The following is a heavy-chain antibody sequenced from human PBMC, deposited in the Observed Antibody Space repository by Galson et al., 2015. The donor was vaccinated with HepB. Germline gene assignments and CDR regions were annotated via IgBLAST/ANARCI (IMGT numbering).Heavy chain of an antibody. D-gene: IGHD2-15*01. V-gene: IGHV4-34*01. CDR2: IKDSGIT. Sequence: QVQLQESGPGLVKPSETLSLTCGVNGGSFSGYYWSWIRQPPGRGLEWIGEIKDSGITNYNPSLRGRVTISKDTSKTQFSLGLNSVTAADTAVYYCTRGWSGVVAASWGQGTLVTVSS. CDR1: GGSFSGYY. CDR3: TRGWSGVVAAS. J-gene: IGHJ4*02.